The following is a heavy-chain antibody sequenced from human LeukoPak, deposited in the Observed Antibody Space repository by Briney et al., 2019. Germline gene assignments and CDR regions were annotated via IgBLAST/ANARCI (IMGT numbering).Heavy chain of an antibody. J-gene: IGHJ4*02. CDR1: GYSFNSYW. CDR3: ARRVLDYFEE. V-gene: IGHV5-51*01. D-gene: IGHD4/OR15-4a*01. CDR2: IYPGDSDT. Sequence: GESLKISCKGSGYSFNSYWIGWVRQMPGKGLEWMGIIYPGDSDTRYSRSFQGQVTISVDRSISTAYVQWSSLQASDTAMYYCARRVLDYFEEWGQGTLVTVSS.